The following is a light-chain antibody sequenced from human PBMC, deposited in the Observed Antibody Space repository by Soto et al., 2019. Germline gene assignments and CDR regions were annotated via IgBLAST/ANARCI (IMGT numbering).Light chain of an antibody. CDR2: AAS. V-gene: IGKV1-12*01. J-gene: IGKJ1*01. CDR3: QETDSSLWT. CDR1: QGIGTW. Sequence: DIQMTQSPSSVSASVGDRVTITCRASQGIGTWLAWYQQKAGKAPKLLIYAASSLQSGVPSRFSGSGSRTDFTLTISSLQPEDFATYYCQETDSSLWTFGQGTKVEIK.